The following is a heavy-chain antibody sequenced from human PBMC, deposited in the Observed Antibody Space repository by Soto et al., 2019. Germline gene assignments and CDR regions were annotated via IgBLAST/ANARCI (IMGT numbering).Heavy chain of an antibody. V-gene: IGHV3-53*02. CDR1: GFTVSTNY. CDR2: IYSGGST. Sequence: EVQLVETGGGLIQPGGSLRLSCAASGFTVSTNYMSWVRQAPGKGLEWVSLIYSGGSTYYADSVKGRFTISSDNSKNTLYLQMNSLRAEDTAVYYCARDRWEFQLFYYGLDVWGQGTTVTVSS. D-gene: IGHD1-26*01. J-gene: IGHJ6*02. CDR3: ARDRWEFQLFYYGLDV.